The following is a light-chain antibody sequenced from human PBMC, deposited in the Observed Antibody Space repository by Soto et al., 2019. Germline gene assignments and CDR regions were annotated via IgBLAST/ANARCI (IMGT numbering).Light chain of an antibody. Sequence: QSVSESPGKTVTIPCTRSSGSIASNYVQWFQQRPGSSPTVVIYEDNQRPSGVPDRFSGSIDSSSNSASLTISGLKTEDEADYYCQSYDSSNQGVFGGGTKLTVL. J-gene: IGLJ2*01. CDR3: QSYDSSNQGV. CDR1: SGSIASNY. V-gene: IGLV6-57*01. CDR2: EDN.